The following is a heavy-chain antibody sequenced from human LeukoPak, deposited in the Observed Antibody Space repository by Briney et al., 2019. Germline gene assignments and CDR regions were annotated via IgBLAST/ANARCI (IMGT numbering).Heavy chain of an antibody. CDR3: AELGITMIGGV. CDR2: ISSGGTTI. V-gene: IGHV3-48*03. Sequence: PGGSLRLSCAASGFTFSSYEMNWVRQAPGKGLEWVSYISSGGTTIYYADSVKGRFTISRDNAKNSLYLQMNSLRAEDTAVYYCAELGITMIGGVWGKGTTVTISS. D-gene: IGHD3-10*02. CDR1: GFTFSSYE. J-gene: IGHJ6*04.